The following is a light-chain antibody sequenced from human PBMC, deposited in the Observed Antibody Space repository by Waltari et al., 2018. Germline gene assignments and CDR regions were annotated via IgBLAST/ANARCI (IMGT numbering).Light chain of an antibody. CDR3: QTGGHGTWV. Sequence: QLVLTQSPSASASLGASVKLTCTLSSGHSSNIIAWHQQQPEKGPRYLRKVNSDGRHSKGDGIPDRVSGSSSGAERYLTISSLQSEDEADYYCQTGGHGTWVFGGGTKLTVL. CDR1: SGHSSNI. V-gene: IGLV4-69*01. J-gene: IGLJ3*02. CDR2: VNSDGRH.